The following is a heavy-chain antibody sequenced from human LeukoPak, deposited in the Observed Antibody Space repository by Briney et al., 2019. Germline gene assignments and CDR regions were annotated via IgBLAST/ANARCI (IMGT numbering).Heavy chain of an antibody. Sequence: SVKVSCKASGGTFSSYAISWVRQAPGQGLEWMGGIIPIFGTANYAQKFQGRVTITADKSTSTAYMELRSLRSDDTAVYYCVRERRVSLQFLEYSHNWFDTWGQGTLVTVSS. J-gene: IGHJ5*02. CDR3: VRERRVSLQFLEYSHNWFDT. CDR2: IIPIFGTA. V-gene: IGHV1-69*06. CDR1: GGTFSSYA. D-gene: IGHD3-3*01.